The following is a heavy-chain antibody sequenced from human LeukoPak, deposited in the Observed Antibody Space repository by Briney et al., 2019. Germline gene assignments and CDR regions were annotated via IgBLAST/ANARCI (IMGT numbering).Heavy chain of an antibody. CDR3: VKSRSGRVKEKVFDY. D-gene: IGHD2-15*01. V-gene: IGHV3-64D*09. CDR2: ISTNGGST. CDR1: GFTFSIYA. J-gene: IGHJ4*02. Sequence: PGGSLSLSCSASGFTFSIYAMHWVRQAPGKGLEYVSVISTNGGSTYYADSVKGRFTISRDNSKNTLYLQMSSLRADDTAVYYCVKSRSGRVKEKVFDYWGQGTLVTVSS.